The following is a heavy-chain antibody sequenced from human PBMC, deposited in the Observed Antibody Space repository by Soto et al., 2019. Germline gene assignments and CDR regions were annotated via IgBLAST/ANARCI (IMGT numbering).Heavy chain of an antibody. J-gene: IGHJ4*02. D-gene: IGHD3-10*01. CDR3: ATSYGSGSRPFDY. Sequence: QVQLVQSGAEVKKPGSSVKVSCKASGDTFNFYTISWVRQAPGQGLEWMGRIIPMLGMSNYAQKFQDRVTIIADKSTSTAYMQLSSLRSEDTAIYYCATSYGSGSRPFDYWGQGTLLTVSS. CDR2: IIPMLGMS. V-gene: IGHV1-69*02. CDR1: GDTFNFYT.